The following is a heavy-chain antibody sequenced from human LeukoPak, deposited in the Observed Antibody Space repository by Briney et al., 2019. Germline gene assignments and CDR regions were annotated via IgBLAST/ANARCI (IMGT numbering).Heavy chain of an antibody. CDR2: IRYDGSNK. D-gene: IGHD3-3*01. J-gene: IGHJ4*02. V-gene: IGHV3-30*02. Sequence: GGSLRLSCAASGFMFSEYGMHWVRQAPGKGLEWVAFIRYDGSNKYYADSVKGRFTISRDNSKNTLYLQMNSLRAEDTAVYYCAKEGSQWDDFWSGYPPPHFDYWGQGTLVTVSS. CDR3: AKEGSQWDDFWSGYPPPHFDY. CDR1: GFMFSEYG.